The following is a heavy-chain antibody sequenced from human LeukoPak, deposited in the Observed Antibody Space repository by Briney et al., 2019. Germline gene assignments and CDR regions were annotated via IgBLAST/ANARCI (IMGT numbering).Heavy chain of an antibody. CDR1: GGSISSYY. J-gene: IGHJ3*02. V-gene: IGHV4-59*01. CDR2: IYYSGST. CDR3: AREAEDAFDI. Sequence: SETLSLTCTVSGGSISSYYWSWIRQPPGKGLEWIGYIYYSGSTNYNPSLKSRVTISVDTSKNQFSLKLSSVTAADTAVYYCAREAEDAFDIWGQGTMVTVSS.